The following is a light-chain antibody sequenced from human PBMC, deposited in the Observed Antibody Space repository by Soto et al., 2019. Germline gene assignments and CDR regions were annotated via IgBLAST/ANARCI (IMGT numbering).Light chain of an antibody. CDR1: RSNIGSNP. J-gene: IGLJ2*01. CDR2: SSS. V-gene: IGLV1-44*01. Sequence: QSVLTQPPSASGTPGQRVSFFCSGSRSNIGSNPVNWYQQLPGTAPKLLIYSSSHRPSGVPDRISGSKSGTSASLAISGLQSGDEADYYCAAWDVSLNVVVFGGGTKLTVL. CDR3: AAWDVSLNVVV.